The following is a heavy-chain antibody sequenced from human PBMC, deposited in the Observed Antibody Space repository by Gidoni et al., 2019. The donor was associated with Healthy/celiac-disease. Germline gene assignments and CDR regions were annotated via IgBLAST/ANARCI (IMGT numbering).Heavy chain of an antibody. CDR2: INHSGST. CDR3: AREGYCSGGSCYIAGYYYGMDV. CDR1: GGSFSGYY. Sequence: QVQLQQWGAGLLKPSETLSLTCAVYGGSFSGYYWSWIRQPPGKGLEWIVEINHSGSTNYNPSLKSRFTISLDTSKNQFSLKLSSVTAADTAVYYCAREGYCSGGSCYIAGYYYGMDVWGQGTTVTVSS. J-gene: IGHJ6*02. D-gene: IGHD2-15*01. V-gene: IGHV4-34*01.